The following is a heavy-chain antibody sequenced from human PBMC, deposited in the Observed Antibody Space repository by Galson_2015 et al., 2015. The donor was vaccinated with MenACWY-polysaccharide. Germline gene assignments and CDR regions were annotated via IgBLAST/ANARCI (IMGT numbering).Heavy chain of an antibody. CDR3: ARGYSGYD. D-gene: IGHD5-12*01. J-gene: IGHJ4*02. CDR2: IKSDGSST. CDR1: GFTFSTYW. Sequence: SLRLSCAASGFTFSTYWMHWVRQAPGKGLVWVSRIKSDGSSTNYADSVKGRFTVSRDNAKNTLYLQMNSLRAEDTAVYYCARGYSGYDWGQGTLVTVSS. V-gene: IGHV3-74*01.